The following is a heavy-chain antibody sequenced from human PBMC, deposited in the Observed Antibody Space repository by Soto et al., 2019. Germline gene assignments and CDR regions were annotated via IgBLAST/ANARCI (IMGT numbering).Heavy chain of an antibody. D-gene: IGHD3-3*02. CDR2: INAGSGNT. CDR3: ARDTETLGPRANDALDI. Sequence: QAQLVQAVAEMKKPGASVKVSCQATGYTFSAYTMNWVRQAPGQSLEWMGGINAGSGNTKYSQNFQGRVSSNWNPSASTRYMELTGRTSKDTAVYYCARDTETLGPRANDALDIWGQATMVTVSS. CDR1: GYTFSAYT. J-gene: IGHJ3*02. V-gene: IGHV1-3*01.